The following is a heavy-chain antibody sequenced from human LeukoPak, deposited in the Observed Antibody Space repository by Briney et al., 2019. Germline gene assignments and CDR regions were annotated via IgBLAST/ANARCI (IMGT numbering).Heavy chain of an antibody. J-gene: IGHJ4*02. D-gene: IGHD1-26*01. CDR3: ARERTSGREFDY. CDR1: GGSISNYY. CDR2: IYYSGST. Sequence: PSETLSLTCSVSGGSISNYYWSWIRQPPGKGLEWIGYIYYSGSTNYNPSLKSRVTISVDTSKNQFSLKLGSVTAADTAVYFCARERTSGREFDYWGQGTPVTVSS. V-gene: IGHV4-59*01.